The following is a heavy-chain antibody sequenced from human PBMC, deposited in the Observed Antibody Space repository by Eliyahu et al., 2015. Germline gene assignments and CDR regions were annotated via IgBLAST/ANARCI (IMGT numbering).Heavy chain of an antibody. Sequence: QVQLVESGGGVVQPGRSLRLSCAASGFTFNPSGMHWVRQAPGKGLEWVAAIWYDGSNKYYTDSVKGRFTISRDNSKKTLYLQMNSLRAEDTAVYYCARDNSFDSGDYDLANWGQGTLVTVSS. CDR3: ARDNSFDSGDYDLAN. D-gene: IGHD4-17*01. V-gene: IGHV3-33*01. CDR1: GFTFNPSG. CDR2: IWYDGSNK. J-gene: IGHJ4*02.